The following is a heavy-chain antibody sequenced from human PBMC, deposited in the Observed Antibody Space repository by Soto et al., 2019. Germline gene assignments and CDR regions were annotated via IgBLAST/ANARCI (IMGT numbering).Heavy chain of an antibody. Sequence: GGSLRLSCTASGFTFGDYAMSWFRQAPGKGLEWVGFIRSKAYGGTTEYAASVKGRFTISRDDSKSIAYLQMNSLKTEDTAVYYCTRSQYYDFWSGYSDAFDIWGQGTMVTVSS. J-gene: IGHJ3*02. CDR2: IRSKAYGGTT. V-gene: IGHV3-49*03. CDR1: GFTFGDYA. D-gene: IGHD3-3*01. CDR3: TRSQYYDFWSGYSDAFDI.